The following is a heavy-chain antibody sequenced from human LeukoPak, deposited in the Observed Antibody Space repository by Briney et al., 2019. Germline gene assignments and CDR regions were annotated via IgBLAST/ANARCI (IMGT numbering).Heavy chain of an antibody. V-gene: IGHV3-21*01. J-gene: IGHJ4*02. CDR3: ARDLKDY. CDR2: ISSSGAKT. CDR1: GFTFSSYS. Sequence: GGSLRLSCAASGFTFSSYSMNWVRQAPGKGLQWVSSISSSGAKTYYADSVKGRFTISRDNAKNSLYLQMNSLRAEDTAVYYCARDLKDYWGQGTLVTVSS.